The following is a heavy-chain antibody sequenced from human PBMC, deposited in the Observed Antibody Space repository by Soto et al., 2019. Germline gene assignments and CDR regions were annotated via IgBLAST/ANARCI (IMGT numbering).Heavy chain of an antibody. CDR1: GYSFTNYP. D-gene: IGHD3-10*01. CDR3: ARVMVRGVIIHYYYYGMDV. V-gene: IGHV1-2*02. CDR2: INPNSGGT. J-gene: IGHJ6*02. Sequence: GASVKVSCKASGYSFTNYPIAWVRRAPGQGLEWMGWINPNSGGTNYAQKFQGRVTMTRDTSISTAYMELSRLRSDDTAVYYCARVMVRGVIIHYYYYGMDVWGQGTTVTVSS.